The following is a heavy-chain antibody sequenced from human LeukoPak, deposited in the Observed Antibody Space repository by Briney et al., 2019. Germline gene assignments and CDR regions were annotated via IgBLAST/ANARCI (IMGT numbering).Heavy chain of an antibody. J-gene: IGHJ4*02. CDR2: IRYDGSNK. Sequence: GGSLRLSCAASGFTFSSYGMHWVRQAPGKGLEWVAFIRYDGSNKYYADSVKGRFTISRENSKNTLYLHMNSLRAEDTAVYYCASSVEAAMLIDYWGLGTLVTVSS. CDR3: ASSVEAAMLIDY. D-gene: IGHD5-18*01. CDR1: GFTFSSYG. V-gene: IGHV3-30*02.